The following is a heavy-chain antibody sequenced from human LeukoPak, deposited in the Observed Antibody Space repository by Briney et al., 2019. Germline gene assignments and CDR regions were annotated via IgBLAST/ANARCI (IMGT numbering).Heavy chain of an antibody. V-gene: IGHV3-23*01. J-gene: IGHJ4*02. CDR2: ITGGGDSA. CDR3: VSGDTGSGYYY. CDR1: GFTFSSHA. Sequence: GWSLRLSCGASGFTFSSHAMSWLRQTPERGLDWVSAITGGGDSAYYPDSVKGRFTISRDNSKNTLYLQMNNLGAEDTALYYCVSGDTGSGYYYWGQGTLVTVSS. D-gene: IGHD3-22*01.